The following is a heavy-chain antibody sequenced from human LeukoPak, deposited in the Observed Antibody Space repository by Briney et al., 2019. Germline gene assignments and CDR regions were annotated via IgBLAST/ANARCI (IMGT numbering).Heavy chain of an antibody. Sequence: SQSLSLTCTVSAGSPTMYSSGWIRHPPRKGLGWIGYISYSGSTNYNPSLKSRATISQKTPTNQLSPKRSAVTAADTAVYYCASAAVAGTGAVDYWGQGTLVTVSS. J-gene: IGHJ4*02. CDR3: ASAAVAGTGAVDY. CDR1: AGSPTMYS. D-gene: IGHD6-19*01. V-gene: IGHV4-59*01. CDR2: ISYSGST.